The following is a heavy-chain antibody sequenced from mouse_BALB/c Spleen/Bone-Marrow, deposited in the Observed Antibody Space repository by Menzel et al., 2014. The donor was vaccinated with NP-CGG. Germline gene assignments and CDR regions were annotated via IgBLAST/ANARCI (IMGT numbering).Heavy chain of an antibody. CDR3: ARGGNWEDFDF. J-gene: IGHJ2*01. CDR2: ISSGSSTI. V-gene: IGHV5-17*02. Sequence: EVQLVESGGGLVQPGGSRKLSCAASGFTFSSFGMHWVRQAPERGLEWVAYISSGSSTIYYADTVKGRFTISRDNPKNTLFLQMTSLRSEDTAMYYCARGGNWEDFDFWGLGTTLTVSS. CDR1: GFTFSSFG. D-gene: IGHD4-1*01.